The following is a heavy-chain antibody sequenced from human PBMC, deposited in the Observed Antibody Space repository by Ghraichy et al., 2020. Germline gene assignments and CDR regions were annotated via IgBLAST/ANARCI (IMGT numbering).Heavy chain of an antibody. Sequence: GGSLRLSCAASGFTFSSYAMSWVRQAPGKGLEWVSAISGSGGSTYYADSVKGRFTISRDNSKNTLYLQMNSLRAEDTAVYYCASDILTGSSSYWYFDLWGRGTLVTVSS. CDR1: GFTFSSYA. CDR2: ISGSGGST. V-gene: IGHV3-23*01. CDR3: ASDILTGSSSYWYFDL. D-gene: IGHD3-9*01. J-gene: IGHJ2*01.